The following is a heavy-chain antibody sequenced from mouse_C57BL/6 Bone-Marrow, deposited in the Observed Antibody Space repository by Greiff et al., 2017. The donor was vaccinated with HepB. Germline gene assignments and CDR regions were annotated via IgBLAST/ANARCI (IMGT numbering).Heavy chain of an antibody. Sequence: VKLQQSGPELVKPGASVKISCKASGYAFSSSWMNWVKQRPGKGLEWIGRIYPGDGDTNYNGKFKGKATLTADKSSSTAYMQLSSLTSEDSAVYFCARGIYGSSSWYFDYWGQGTTLTVSS. J-gene: IGHJ2*01. CDR2: IYPGDGDT. D-gene: IGHD1-1*01. V-gene: IGHV1-82*01. CDR3: ARGIYGSSSWYFDY. CDR1: GYAFSSSW.